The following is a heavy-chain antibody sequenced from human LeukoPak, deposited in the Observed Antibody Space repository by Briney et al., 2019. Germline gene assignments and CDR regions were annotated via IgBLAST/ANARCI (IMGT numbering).Heavy chain of an antibody. V-gene: IGHV3-66*01. D-gene: IGHD2-21*02. CDR2: IYSGGST. CDR3: ARDWWGPYYYYGMDV. J-gene: IGHJ6*02. Sequence: GGFLRLSCAACGFTVSSNYMSWVRQAPGKGLEWGSVIYSGGSTYYADSVKGRFTISRDNSKNTLYLQMNSLRAKDAAVYYCARDWWGPYYYYGMDVWGQGTTVTVSS. CDR1: GFTVSSNY.